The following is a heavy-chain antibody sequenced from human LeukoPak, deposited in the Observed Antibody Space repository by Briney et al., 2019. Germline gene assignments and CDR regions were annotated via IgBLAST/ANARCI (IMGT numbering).Heavy chain of an antibody. J-gene: IGHJ5*02. D-gene: IGHD1-1*01. CDR2: FDPEDGET. V-gene: IGHV1-24*01. CDR3: AAAGTKRNWFDP. CDR1: GYTLTELS. Sequence: ASVTVSCKVSGYTLTELSMHWVRQAPGKGLEWMGGFDPEDGETIYAQKFQGRVTMTEDTSTDTAYMELSSLRSEDTAVYYCAAAGTKRNWFDPWGQGTLVTVSS.